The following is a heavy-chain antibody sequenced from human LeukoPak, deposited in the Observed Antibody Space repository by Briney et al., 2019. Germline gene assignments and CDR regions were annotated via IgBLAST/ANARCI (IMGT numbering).Heavy chain of an antibody. D-gene: IGHD6-13*01. CDR2: IWYDGSNK. Sequence: GRSLRLSCAASGFTFSSYGMPWVRQAPGKGLEWVAVIWYDGSNKYYADSVKGRFTISRDNSKNTLYLQMNSLRAEDTAVYYCARDEAVAAAGTFDYWGQGTLVTVSS. V-gene: IGHV3-33*01. CDR1: GFTFSSYG. CDR3: ARDEAVAAAGTFDY. J-gene: IGHJ4*02.